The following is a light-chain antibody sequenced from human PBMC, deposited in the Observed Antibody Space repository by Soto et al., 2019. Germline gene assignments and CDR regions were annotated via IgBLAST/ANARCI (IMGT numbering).Light chain of an antibody. Sequence: QSVLTQPRSVSGSPGQSVTISCTGTSSDVGAYNYVSWFQQHPGKAPKLMMSDVSKRPSGVPDRFSGSKSGTTASLTISGLQAEDEADYYCCSYAGSYTLLFGGGTRSPS. CDR2: DVS. CDR3: CSYAGSYTLL. CDR1: SSDVGAYNY. V-gene: IGLV2-11*01. J-gene: IGLJ2*01.